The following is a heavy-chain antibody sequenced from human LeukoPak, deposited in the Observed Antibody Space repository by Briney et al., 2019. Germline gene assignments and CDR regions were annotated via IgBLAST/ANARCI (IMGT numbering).Heavy chain of an antibody. CDR1: GFTFSNYW. CDR2: IKQDGSDI. CDR3: NRSGAYGFDF. J-gene: IGHJ4*02. V-gene: IGHV3-7*01. Sequence: GGSLRLSCAASGFTFSNYWMSWVRQAPGKGLEWVANIKQDGSDIYYVDSVKGRFTISRDNAKNSLYLQMNSLRAEDTAVYYCNRSGAYGFDFWGQGTLVTVSS. D-gene: IGHD1-26*01.